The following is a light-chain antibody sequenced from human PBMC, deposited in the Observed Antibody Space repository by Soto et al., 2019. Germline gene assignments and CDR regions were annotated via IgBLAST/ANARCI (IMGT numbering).Light chain of an antibody. CDR1: QSISNY. Sequence: DIQMTQSPSSLSASVGDRVTISCRASQSISNYLNWYQQKPGKAPNLLIYGASSLQRGVPSRFSGIGSGTDFTLTISSLQPEDVAPYYCQQSYSTPHTFGQGTRLEIK. J-gene: IGKJ5*01. V-gene: IGKV1-39*01. CDR2: GAS. CDR3: QQSYSTPHT.